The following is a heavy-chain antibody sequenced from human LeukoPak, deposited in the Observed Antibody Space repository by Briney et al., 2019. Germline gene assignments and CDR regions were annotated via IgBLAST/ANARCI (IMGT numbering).Heavy chain of an antibody. V-gene: IGHV1-46*01. CDR2: INPSGGST. D-gene: IGHD3-16*02. J-gene: IGHJ4*02. CDR1: GYTFTSYY. CDR3: ARVADNYDYVWGSYRSTYYFDY. Sequence: GASVKVSCKASGYTFTSYYMHWVRQAPGQGLEWMGIINPSGGSTSYAQKFQGRVTMTRDMSTSTVYMELSSLRSADTAVYYCARVADNYDYVWGSYRSTYYFDYWGQGTLVTVSS.